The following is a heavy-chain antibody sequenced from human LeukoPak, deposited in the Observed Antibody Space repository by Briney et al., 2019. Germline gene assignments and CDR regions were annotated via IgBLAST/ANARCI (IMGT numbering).Heavy chain of an antibody. Sequence: GGSLRLSCAASGFTVSNYGMSWVRQAPGKGLEWVSVISGSGGTTYYADSVKGRFTISRDNSKNTLYLQMNSLRAEDTSLYYCAKGRLDYGDYYVDDWGQGTLVTVSS. CDR3: AKGRLDYGDYYVDD. J-gene: IGHJ4*02. D-gene: IGHD2-21*02. CDR1: GFTVSNYG. V-gene: IGHV3-23*01. CDR2: ISGSGGTT.